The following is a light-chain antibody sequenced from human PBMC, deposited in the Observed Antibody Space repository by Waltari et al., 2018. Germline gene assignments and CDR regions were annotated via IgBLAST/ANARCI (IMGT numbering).Light chain of an antibody. J-gene: IGLJ2*01. CDR1: SSDVGNYNH. CDR3: YSYAGSYTSV. V-gene: IGLV2-11*01. Sequence: QSALTQPRSVSGSPGQSVTISCNGTSSDVGNYNHVSWYQQHPDKAPKFSIYDVNTRPSGVPDRFSGSKSGNTASLTISGRQAEDEADYYCYSYAGSYTSVFGGGTKLTVL. CDR2: DVN.